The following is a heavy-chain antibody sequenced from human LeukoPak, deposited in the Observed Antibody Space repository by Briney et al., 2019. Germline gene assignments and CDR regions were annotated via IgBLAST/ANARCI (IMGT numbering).Heavy chain of an antibody. J-gene: IGHJ6*02. CDR3: ARGSMDDGMDV. CDR2: IYHSGST. CDR1: GGSISSGGYS. V-gene: IGHV4-30-2*01. Sequence: SETLSLTCAVSGGSISSGGYSWSWIRQPPGKGLEWIGYIYHSGSTYYNPSLKSRVTISVDRSKNQFSLKLSSVTAADTAVYYCARGSMDDGMDVWGQGTTVTVSS.